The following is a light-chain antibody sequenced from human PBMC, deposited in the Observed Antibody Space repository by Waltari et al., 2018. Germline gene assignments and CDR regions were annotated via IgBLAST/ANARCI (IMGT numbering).Light chain of an antibody. CDR2: TAS. Sequence: DIQMTQSPYSLSASVGDRVTITCRASQGILNSLAWYHQKPGKAPKLLVSTASRLQSGVPSRFSGSGSGTLYTLTISSLQPEDFASYYCQQYFTSPYTFGQGTKLEIK. CDR1: QGILNS. V-gene: IGKV1-NL1*01. J-gene: IGKJ2*01. CDR3: QQYFTSPYT.